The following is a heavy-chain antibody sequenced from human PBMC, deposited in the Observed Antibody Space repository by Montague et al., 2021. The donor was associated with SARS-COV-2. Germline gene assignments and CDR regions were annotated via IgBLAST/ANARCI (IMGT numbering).Heavy chain of an antibody. J-gene: IGHJ6*02. D-gene: IGHD3-10*01. V-gene: IGHV4-61*02. CDR3: ARVGVGTMVRGVIPAYYYYGMDV. CDR2: IYTSGST. CDR1: GGSISSDSYY. Sequence: TLSLTCTVSGGSISSDSYYWSWIRQPAGKGLEWIGRIYTSGSTNYNPSLKSRVTISVDTSKNQFSLKLSSVTAADTVVYYCARVGVGTMVRGVIPAYYYYGMDVWGQGTTVTVSS.